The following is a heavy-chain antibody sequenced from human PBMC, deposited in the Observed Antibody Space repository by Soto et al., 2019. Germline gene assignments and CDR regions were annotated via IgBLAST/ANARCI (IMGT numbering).Heavy chain of an antibody. J-gene: IGHJ6*02. CDR1: GGSVSSGSYY. D-gene: IGHD6-6*01. CDR3: ARCRIAARPAGGVYYYGMDV. CDR2: IYYSGST. V-gene: IGHV4-61*01. Sequence: SETLSLTCTVSGGSVSSGSYYWSWIRQPPGKGLEWIGYIYYSGSTNYNPSLKSRVTISVDTSKNQFSLKLSSVPAADTGVYYSARCRIAARPAGGVYYYGMDVWCQGTTFTVSS.